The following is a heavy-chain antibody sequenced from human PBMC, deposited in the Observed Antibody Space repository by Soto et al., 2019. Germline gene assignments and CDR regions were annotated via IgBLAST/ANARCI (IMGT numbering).Heavy chain of an antibody. CDR1: GFTFSSYD. J-gene: IGHJ5*02. V-gene: IGHV3-13*04. Sequence: EVPLVESGGGLVQPGGSLRLSCAASGFTFSSYDMHWFRQATGKGLEWVSAIGKSGDTYYSDYVKGRFTISRENAKNSWYLQMDSLRAGDTSVYYCARGRYGSGSQHTHNWFDPWGQGTLVTVSS. CDR3: ARGRYGSGSQHTHNWFDP. CDR2: IGKSGDT. D-gene: IGHD3-10*01.